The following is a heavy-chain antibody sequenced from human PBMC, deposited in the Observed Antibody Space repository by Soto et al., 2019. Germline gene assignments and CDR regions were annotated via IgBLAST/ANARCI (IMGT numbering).Heavy chain of an antibody. CDR1: GYSVTSYW. CDR3: ARSGYSSHGMDV. J-gene: IGHJ6*02. Sequence: GESLKISCKGSGYSVTSYWISWVRQIPGKGLEWMGSIYPSDSYTNYSPSFQGQVTISADKSITTAYLQWSSLRASDTAVYSCARSGYSSHGMDVWGQGTTVTVSS. V-gene: IGHV5-10-1*04. D-gene: IGHD5-12*01. CDR2: IYPSDSYT.